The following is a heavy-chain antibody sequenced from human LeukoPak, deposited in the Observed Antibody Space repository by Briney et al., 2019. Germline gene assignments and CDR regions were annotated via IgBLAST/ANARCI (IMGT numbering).Heavy chain of an antibody. D-gene: IGHD2-15*01. J-gene: IGHJ4*02. Sequence: PSETLSLTCTVAGDSISSGSYYWSWIRQPAGKGLEWIGSSYTSGSTNYNPSLKSRVTISEDTSKNQFSLKLSSVTAADTAVYYCAREARPCSGGSCYSYYFDYWGQGTLVTVS. V-gene: IGHV4-61*02. CDR2: SYTSGST. CDR3: AREARPCSGGSCYSYYFDY. CDR1: GDSISSGSYY.